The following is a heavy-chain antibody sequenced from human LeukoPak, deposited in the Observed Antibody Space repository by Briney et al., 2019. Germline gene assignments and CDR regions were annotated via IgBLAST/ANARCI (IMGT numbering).Heavy chain of an antibody. D-gene: IGHD5-12*01. CDR1: GYTFTSYA. CDR3: AREYSGYDRFDY. Sequence: ASVKVSCKASGYTFTSYAMNWVRQAPGQGLEWMGWISAYNGNTNYAQKLQGRVTMTTDTSTSTAYMELRSLRSDDTAVYYCAREYSGYDRFDYWGQGTLVTVSS. CDR2: ISAYNGNT. J-gene: IGHJ4*02. V-gene: IGHV1-18*01.